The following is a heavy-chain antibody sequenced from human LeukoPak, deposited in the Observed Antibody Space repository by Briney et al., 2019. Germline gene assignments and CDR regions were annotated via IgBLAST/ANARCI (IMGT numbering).Heavy chain of an antibody. CDR1: GFTFSGYS. D-gene: IGHD3-22*01. CDR3: AREVSEGFDF. Sequence: KSGGSLGLSCTASGFTFSGYSMNWIRQAPGKGLEWVSSFGTRSTSIYHAGSVKGRFAISRDNAKNLLYLQMNSLRAEDTALYYCAREVSEGFDFWGQGTLVTVSS. J-gene: IGHJ4*02. CDR2: FGTRSTSI. V-gene: IGHV3-21*01.